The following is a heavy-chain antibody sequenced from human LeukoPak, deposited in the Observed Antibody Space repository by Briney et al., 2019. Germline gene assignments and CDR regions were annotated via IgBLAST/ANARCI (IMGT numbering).Heavy chain of an antibody. CDR2: INAYNGDT. J-gene: IGHJ4*02. CDR3: GKDGSGVWFDY. Sequence: ASVTVSCKASTYTFTSYGISWVRQAPGQGLEWMAWINAYNGDTNYAQKLQGRVTLTTETSTSTAYMELRSLRSDDTAVYYCGKDGSGVWFDYWGQGTLVTASS. D-gene: IGHD3-10*01. CDR1: TYTFTSYG. V-gene: IGHV1-18*01.